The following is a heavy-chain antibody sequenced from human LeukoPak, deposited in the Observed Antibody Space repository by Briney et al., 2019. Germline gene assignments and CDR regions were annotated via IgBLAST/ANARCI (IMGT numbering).Heavy chain of an antibody. J-gene: IGHJ4*02. Sequence: ASVKVSCKASGGTFSSYAISWVRQAPGQGLEWMGIINPSGGSTSYAQKFQGRVTMTRDMSTSTVYMELSSLRSEDTAVYYCARDPIAAAGTGGFDYWGQGTLVTVSS. CDR1: GGTFSSYA. D-gene: IGHD6-13*01. CDR2: INPSGGST. V-gene: IGHV1-46*01. CDR3: ARDPIAAAGTGGFDY.